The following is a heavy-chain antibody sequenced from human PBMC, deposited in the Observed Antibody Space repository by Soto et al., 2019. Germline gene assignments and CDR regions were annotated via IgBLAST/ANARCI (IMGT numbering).Heavy chain of an antibody. CDR2: IIPIFGTA. J-gene: IGHJ4*02. Sequence: GASVKVSCKASGGTFSSYAISWVRQAPGQGLEWMGGIIPIFGTANYAQKFQGRVTITADESTSTAYMEPSSLRSEDTAVYYCASGATTRVDYWGQGTLVTVSS. D-gene: IGHD1-26*01. CDR1: GGTFSSYA. CDR3: ASGATTRVDY. V-gene: IGHV1-69*13.